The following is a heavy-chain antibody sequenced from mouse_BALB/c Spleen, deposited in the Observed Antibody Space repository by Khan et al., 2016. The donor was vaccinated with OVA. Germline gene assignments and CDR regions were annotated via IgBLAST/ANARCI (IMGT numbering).Heavy chain of an antibody. J-gene: IGHJ3*01. D-gene: IGHD4-1*02. CDR3: ARDNLFVY. Sequence: EVQLVESWGGLVKPGGSLKVSCAASGFTFSNYAMSWVRQTPEKRLEWVASISTGDTTYYPDSVKGRFTISRDNARNILFLQLSSLRSDDTAMCYCARDNLFVYWGQGTLVTVSA. CDR2: ISTGDTT. CDR1: GFTFSNYA. V-gene: IGHV5-6-5*01.